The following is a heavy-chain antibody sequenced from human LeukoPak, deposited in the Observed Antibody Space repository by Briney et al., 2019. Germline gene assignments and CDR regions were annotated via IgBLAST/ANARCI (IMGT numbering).Heavy chain of an antibody. V-gene: IGHV4-59*01. CDR1: GGSISSYY. D-gene: IGHD3-10*01. CDR3: ARDKRLGTMVRGVMDYYYYGMDV. Sequence: SETLSLTCIVSGGSISSYYWSWIRQPPGKGLEWIGYIYYSGSTNYNPSLKSRVTISVDTSKNQFSLKLSSVTAADTAVYYCARDKRLGTMVRGVMDYYYYGMDVWGQGTTVTVSS. J-gene: IGHJ6*02. CDR2: IYYSGST.